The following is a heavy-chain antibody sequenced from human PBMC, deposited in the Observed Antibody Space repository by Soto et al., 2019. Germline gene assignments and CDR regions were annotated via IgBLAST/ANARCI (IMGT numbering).Heavy chain of an antibody. V-gene: IGHV1-18*01. CDR2: ISAYNGNT. J-gene: IGHJ3*02. CDR1: GYGFKCKS. CDR3: ARDRSDYGDFLDAFDI. D-gene: IGHD4-17*01. Sequence: VKLTCEDRGYGFKCKSICWVRQAPEKGLEWMGWISAYNGNTNYAQKLQGRVTMTTDTSTSTAYMELRSLRSDDTAVYYCARDRSDYGDFLDAFDIWGQATMVTVSS.